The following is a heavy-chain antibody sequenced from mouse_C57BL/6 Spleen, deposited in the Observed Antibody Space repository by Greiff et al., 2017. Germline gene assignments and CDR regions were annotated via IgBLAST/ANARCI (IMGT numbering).Heavy chain of an antibody. V-gene: IGHV2-5*01. CDR1: GFSLTSYG. J-gene: IGHJ4*01. CDR2: IWRGGST. Sequence: VQLQQSGPGLVQPSQSLSITCTVSGFSLTSYGVHWVRQSPGKGLEWLGVIWRGGSTDYNAAFMSRLSITKDNSKSQVFFKMNSLQADDTAIYYCAKRIYYGSGYYAMDYWGQGTSVTVSS. CDR3: AKRIYYGSGYYAMDY. D-gene: IGHD1-1*01.